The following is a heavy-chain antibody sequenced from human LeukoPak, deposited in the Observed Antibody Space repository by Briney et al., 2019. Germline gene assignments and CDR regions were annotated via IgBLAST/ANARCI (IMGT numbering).Heavy chain of an antibody. Sequence: PSETLSLTCTVSGGSISSYYWSWIRQPPGKGLEWIGYFSYTGSANYNPSFKSRVTISVDTSKNQFSLKLSSVTAADTAVYFCARGLEYSSSTNWFDPWGQGTLVIVSS. V-gene: IGHV4-59*08. CDR1: GGSISSYY. CDR2: FSYTGSA. D-gene: IGHD6-6*01. J-gene: IGHJ5*02. CDR3: ARGLEYSSSTNWFDP.